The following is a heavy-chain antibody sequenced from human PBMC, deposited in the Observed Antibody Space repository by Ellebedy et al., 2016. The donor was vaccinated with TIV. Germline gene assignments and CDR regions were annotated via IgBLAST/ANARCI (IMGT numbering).Heavy chain of an antibody. CDR3: ARDQHFAFDV. J-gene: IGHJ2*01. CDR2: ISRDGGAT. D-gene: IGHD2/OR15-2a*01. CDR1: CFPFSPYS. Sequence: GESLNISCASSCFPFSPYSLPSVRQAQGQGLEWLSYISRDGGATYYADSVRGRFTISRDNVKNSMFLQMNSLRDDDTAVYSCARDQHFAFDVWGRGTLVTVSS. V-gene: IGHV3-48*02.